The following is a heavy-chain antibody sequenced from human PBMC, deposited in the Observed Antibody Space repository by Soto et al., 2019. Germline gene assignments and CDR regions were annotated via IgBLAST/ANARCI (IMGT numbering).Heavy chain of an antibody. D-gene: IGHD1-1*01. CDR1: GFPFSFYS. J-gene: IGHJ4*02. Sequence: QVQLVESGGGVVQPGGSLRLSCAASGFPFSFYSIHWVRQAPGRGLEWVAVIGYNGRTVIFGESVKGRFSISRDSSQNAVYLQMNDLRPEDMAVYYCAKEKGHDIWYFDFWGRGTLVTVSS. V-gene: IGHV3-33*06. CDR3: AKEKGHDIWYFDF. CDR2: IGYNGRTV.